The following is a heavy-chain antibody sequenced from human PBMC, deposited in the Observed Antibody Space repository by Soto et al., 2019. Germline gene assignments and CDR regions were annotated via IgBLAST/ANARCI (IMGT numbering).Heavy chain of an antibody. V-gene: IGHV1-69*13. CDR2: IIPIFGTA. CDR1: GGTFSSYA. Sequence: SVKVSCKASGGTFSSYAISWVRQAPGQGLEWMGGIIPIFGTANYAQKFQGRVTITADESTSTAYMELSSLRSEDTAVYYCARGGSQLQNWLFDYWGQGTLVTVSS. J-gene: IGHJ4*02. CDR3: ARGGSQLQNWLFDY. D-gene: IGHD2-2*01.